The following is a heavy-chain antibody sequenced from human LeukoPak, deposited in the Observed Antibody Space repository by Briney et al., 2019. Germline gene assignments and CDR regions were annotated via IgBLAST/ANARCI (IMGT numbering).Heavy chain of an antibody. CDR2: VYWNDDK. D-gene: IGHD4-17*01. J-gene: IGHJ4*02. V-gene: IGHV2-5*01. Sequence: ESGPTLVKPTQTLTLTCTFSGFSITTPGVGVVWIRQPPGTALEWLGLVYWNDDKRYSPSLNGRLAFTTDTSKNQVVLTLADMDPLDTATYFCAHFMTKVTTGYFDPWGQGILVTVSS. CDR1: GFSITTPGVG. CDR3: AHFMTKVTTGYFDP.